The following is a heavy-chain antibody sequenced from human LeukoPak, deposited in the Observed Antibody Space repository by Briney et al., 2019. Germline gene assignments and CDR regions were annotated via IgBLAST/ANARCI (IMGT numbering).Heavy chain of an antibody. D-gene: IGHD5-18*01. CDR3: ARDREGYSYVAAAFDI. J-gene: IGHJ3*02. Sequence: GGSLRLSCAASGFTFSSYGMHWVRQAPGKGLEWVSSISSSSSYIYYADSVKGRFTISRDNAKNSLYLQMNSLRAEDTAVYYCARDREGYSYVAAAFDIWGQGTMVTVSS. CDR1: GFTFSSYG. V-gene: IGHV3-21*01. CDR2: ISSSSSYI.